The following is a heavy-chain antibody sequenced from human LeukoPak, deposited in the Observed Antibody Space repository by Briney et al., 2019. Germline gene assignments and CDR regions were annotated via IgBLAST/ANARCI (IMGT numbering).Heavy chain of an antibody. Sequence: PGRPLRLSCAASGFTFTSYGMHWARHAPGKGLEWVAFISYYESNKKYADSVRGRITISRDTSKNTLYLQMASLRAEDTAVYYCVRELLSSGHCPLGYWGQGTLVTVSS. CDR2: ISYYESNK. V-gene: IGHV3-30*03. D-gene: IGHD6-25*01. J-gene: IGHJ4*02. CDR1: GFTFTSYG. CDR3: VRELLSSGHCPLGY.